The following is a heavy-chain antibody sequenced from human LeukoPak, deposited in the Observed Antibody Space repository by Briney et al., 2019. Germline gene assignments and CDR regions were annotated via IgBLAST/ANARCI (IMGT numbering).Heavy chain of an antibody. CDR2: INPSGGST. Sequence: ASVKVSCKASGYTFTGYYMHWVRQAPGQGLEWMGIINPSGGSTSYAQKFQGRVTMTRDTSTSTVYMELSSLRSEDTAVYYCAREGVGGSPGYSSGPYGMDVWGKGTTVTVSS. V-gene: IGHV1-46*01. CDR3: AREGVGGSPGYSSGPYGMDV. J-gene: IGHJ6*04. CDR1: GYTFTGYY. D-gene: IGHD6-19*01.